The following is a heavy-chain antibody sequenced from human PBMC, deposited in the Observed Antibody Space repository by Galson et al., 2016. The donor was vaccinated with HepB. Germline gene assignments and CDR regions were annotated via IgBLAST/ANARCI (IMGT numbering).Heavy chain of an antibody. V-gene: IGHV1-2*06. CDR3: ARRGSSSSAFDI. CDR2: INPNTGGT. J-gene: IGHJ3*02. CDR1: RYTFTGYY. D-gene: IGHD1-26*01. Sequence: SVKVSCKASRYTFTGYYIHWVRQAPGQGLEWVGRINPNTGGTNYAQKFQGRVTMTRDTSISTAYMELSRLRSGDTAVYYCARRGSSSSAFDIWGQGTMVTVSS.